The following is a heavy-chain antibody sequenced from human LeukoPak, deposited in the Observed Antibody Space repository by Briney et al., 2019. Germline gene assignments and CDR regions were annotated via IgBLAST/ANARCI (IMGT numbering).Heavy chain of an antibody. D-gene: IGHD6-13*01. CDR1: GFTFSSYG. CDR2: IRYDGSNK. Sequence: GGSLRLSCAASGFTFSSYGMHWVRQAPGKGLEWVAFIRYDGSNKYYADSVKGRFTISRDNSKNTLYLQMNSLRAEDTAVYYCATGYSSSWYFDYWGQGTLVTVSS. V-gene: IGHV3-30*02. CDR3: ATGYSSSWYFDY. J-gene: IGHJ4*02.